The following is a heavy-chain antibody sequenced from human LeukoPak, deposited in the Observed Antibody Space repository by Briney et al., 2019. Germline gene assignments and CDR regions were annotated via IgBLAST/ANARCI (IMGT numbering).Heavy chain of an antibody. D-gene: IGHD2-2*01. J-gene: IGHJ3*02. Sequence: GRSLRLSCAASGFTFSSYGMHWVRQAPGKGLEWVAVIWYDGIDKYYADSVKGRFTISRDNSKNTLYLQMNSLRAEDTAVYYCARDKRPAANDAFDIWGRGTMVTVSS. CDR1: GFTFSSYG. V-gene: IGHV3-33*01. CDR3: ARDKRPAANDAFDI. CDR2: IWYDGIDK.